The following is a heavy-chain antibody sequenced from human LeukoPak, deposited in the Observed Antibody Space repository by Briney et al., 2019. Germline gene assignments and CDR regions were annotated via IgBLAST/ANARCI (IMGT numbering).Heavy chain of an antibody. V-gene: IGHV1-8*01. D-gene: IGHD6-6*01. CDR3: ASSPSSSSEIDY. Sequence: ASVKVSCKASGYTFTSYDINWVRRATGQGLGWMGWMNPNSGNTGYAQKFQGRVTMTRNTSISTAYMELSSLRSEDTAVYYCASSPSSSSEIDYWGQGTLVTVSS. J-gene: IGHJ4*02. CDR1: GYTFTSYD. CDR2: MNPNSGNT.